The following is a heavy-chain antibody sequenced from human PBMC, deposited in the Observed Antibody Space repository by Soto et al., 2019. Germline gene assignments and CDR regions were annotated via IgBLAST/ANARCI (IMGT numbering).Heavy chain of an antibody. J-gene: IGHJ5*02. V-gene: IGHV1-69*06. CDR3: ARDRTDSGYYTNWLDP. CDR2: IIPIFGTT. CDR1: GGTFGSDA. Sequence: SVKVSCKASGGTFGSDAITWVRQAPGQGLEWVGRIIPIFGTTNYAQNLQGRVTISADKSTLTSYMELHSLTSDDTALYYCARDRTDSGYYTNWLDPWGQGTEVTLSS. D-gene: IGHD3-22*01.